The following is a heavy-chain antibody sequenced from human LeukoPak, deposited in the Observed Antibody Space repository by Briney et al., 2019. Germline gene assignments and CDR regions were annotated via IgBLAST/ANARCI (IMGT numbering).Heavy chain of an antibody. CDR2: INHSGST. Sequence: PSETLSLTCIVSGGSISSRSYYWSWIRQPPGKGLEWIGEINHSGSTNYNPSLKSRVTISVDTSKNQFSLKLSSVTAADTAVYYCARGPKAAAGTYFQHWGQGTLVTVSS. CDR3: ARGPKAAAGTYFQH. D-gene: IGHD6-13*01. CDR1: GGSISSRSYY. V-gene: IGHV4-39*07. J-gene: IGHJ1*01.